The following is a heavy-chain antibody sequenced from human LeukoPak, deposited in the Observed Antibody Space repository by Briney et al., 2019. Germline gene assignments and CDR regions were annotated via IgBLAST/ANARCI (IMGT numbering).Heavy chain of an antibody. Sequence: GGSLRLSCAASGFTFSDYYMSWIRQAPGKGLEWVSYISSSGSTIYYADSVKGRFTISRDNAKNSLHLQMNSLRAEDAAVYYCARDAAYNKFDLWGRGTLVTVSS. CDR3: ARDAAYNKFDL. V-gene: IGHV3-11*04. CDR2: ISSSGSTI. J-gene: IGHJ2*01. CDR1: GFTFSDYY. D-gene: IGHD1-14*01.